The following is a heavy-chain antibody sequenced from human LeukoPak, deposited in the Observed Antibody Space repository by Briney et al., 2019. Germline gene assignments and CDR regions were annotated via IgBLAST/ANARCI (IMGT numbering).Heavy chain of an antibody. CDR2: ISWNGGGT. D-gene: IGHD3-22*01. CDR3: ARVPERFDSSGYYFGY. Sequence: GGSLRLSCAASGFTFDDYGMSWVRQAPGKGLEWVSGISWNGGGTAYADSVKGRFTISRDNAKNSLYLQMNSLRAEDTALYHCARVPERFDSSGYYFGYWGRGTLVTVSS. V-gene: IGHV3-20*01. CDR1: GFTFDDYG. J-gene: IGHJ4*02.